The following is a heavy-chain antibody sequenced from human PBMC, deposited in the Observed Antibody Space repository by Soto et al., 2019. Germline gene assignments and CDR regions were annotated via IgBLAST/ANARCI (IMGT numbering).Heavy chain of an antibody. CDR2: IYYSRTT. Sequence: SETLSLTCTVSGGSANSGSYYWSWIRQPPGMGLEWIGYIYYSRTTSYNPSLRSRVTISVDTSKNQFSLKLNSVTAADTAVYYCARYLRSGHCGLFDLCGQGTLVTVSS. V-gene: IGHV4-61*01. D-gene: IGHD6-19*01. CDR3: ARYLRSGHCGLFDL. CDR1: GGSANSGSYY. J-gene: IGHJ5*02.